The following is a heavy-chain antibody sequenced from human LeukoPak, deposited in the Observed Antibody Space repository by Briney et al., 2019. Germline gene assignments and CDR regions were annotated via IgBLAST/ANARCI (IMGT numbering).Heavy chain of an antibody. J-gene: IGHJ4*02. CDR1: GYTFTDYY. CDR2: IDPHRGGI. CDR3: ARPQRGSGSYYWGMYYFDY. Sequence: ASVKVSCKASGYTFTDYYLHWLRQAPGQGLEWMGWIDPHRGGISYAQKFQGRVTMTTDTSINTVYMELSRLRSDDTAVYYCARPQRGSGSYYWGMYYFDYWGQGTLVTVSS. V-gene: IGHV1-2*02. D-gene: IGHD1-26*01.